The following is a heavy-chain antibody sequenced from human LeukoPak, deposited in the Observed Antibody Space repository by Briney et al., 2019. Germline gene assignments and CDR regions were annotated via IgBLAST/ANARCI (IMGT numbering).Heavy chain of an antibody. V-gene: IGHV1-8*03. CDR3: ARDGLGADSSGYYWGWFDP. Sequence: ASVKVSCKASGYTFTSYDINWVRQATGQGLEWMGWMNPNSGNTGYAQKFQGRVTITRNTSISTAYMELSSLRSEDTAVYYCARDGLGADSSGYYWGWFDPWGQGTLVTVSS. CDR1: GYTFTSYD. J-gene: IGHJ5*02. CDR2: MNPNSGNT. D-gene: IGHD3-22*01.